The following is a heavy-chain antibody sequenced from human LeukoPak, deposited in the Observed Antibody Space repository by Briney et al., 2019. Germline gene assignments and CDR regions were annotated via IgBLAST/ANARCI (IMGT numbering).Heavy chain of an antibody. V-gene: IGHV3-74*01. Sequence: GGSLRLSCAASGFTFSSYWMHWVRQAPGKGLVWVSRINSDGSSTSYADSVKGRFTISRDNAKNTLYLQMNSLRAEDTAVYYCARGGGGPTSYYYYYYMDVWGKGTTVTVSS. D-gene: IGHD2-15*01. CDR1: GFTFSSYW. J-gene: IGHJ6*03. CDR3: ARGGGGPTSYYYYYYMDV. CDR2: INSDGSST.